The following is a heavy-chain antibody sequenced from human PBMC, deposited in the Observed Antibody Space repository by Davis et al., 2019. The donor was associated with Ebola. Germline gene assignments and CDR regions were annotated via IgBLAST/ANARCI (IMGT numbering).Heavy chain of an antibody. CDR2: ISGDGGST. Sequence: GESLKISCAASGFTFDDYAMHWVRQAPGKGLEWVSLISGDGGSTYYADSVKGRFTISRDNSKNTLYLQMNSLRAEDTAVYYCAKSQIDYWGQGTLVTVSS. V-gene: IGHV3-43*02. CDR3: AKSQIDY. J-gene: IGHJ4*02. CDR1: GFTFDDYA.